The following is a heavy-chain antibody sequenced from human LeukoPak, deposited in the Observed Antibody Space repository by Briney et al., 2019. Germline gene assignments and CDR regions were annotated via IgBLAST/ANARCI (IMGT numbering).Heavy chain of an antibody. V-gene: IGHV1-46*01. J-gene: IGHJ4*02. CDR1: GYTFTSYY. CDR3: ATGELAIFGPNDY. D-gene: IGHD3-3*01. CDR2: INPSGGST. Sequence: ASVKVSCKASGYTFTSYYMHWVRQAPGQGLEWMGIINPSGGSTSYAQKFQGRVTMTEDTSTDTAYMELSSLRSEDTAVYYCATGELAIFGPNDYWGQGTLVTVSS.